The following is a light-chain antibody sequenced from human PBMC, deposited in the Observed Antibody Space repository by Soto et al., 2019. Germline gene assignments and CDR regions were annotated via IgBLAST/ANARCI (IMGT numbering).Light chain of an antibody. CDR2: GNS. Sequence: QSVLTQPPSVSGATGERVTISCTGSSSNIGAGYDVHWYQQLPGTAPKLLIYGNSNRPSGVPDRFSGSKSGTSASLAITGLQAEDEADYYCQSYDSSLSGSGVFGTGTKLTVL. J-gene: IGLJ1*01. CDR1: SSNIGAGYD. V-gene: IGLV1-40*01. CDR3: QSYDSSLSGSGV.